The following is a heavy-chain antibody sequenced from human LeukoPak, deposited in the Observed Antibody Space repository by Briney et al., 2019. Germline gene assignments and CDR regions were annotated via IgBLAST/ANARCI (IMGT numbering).Heavy chain of an antibody. Sequence: SEPLSLTCAVYGGSFSGYYWSWIRQPPGKTLEWIGEINHSGSTNYNPSLKSRVTISVDTSKNQFSLKLSSVTAADTAVYYCAISSPGNWFDPWGQGTLVTVSS. D-gene: IGHD6-13*01. J-gene: IGHJ5*02. CDR1: GGSFSGYY. CDR2: INHSGST. CDR3: AISSPGNWFDP. V-gene: IGHV4-34*01.